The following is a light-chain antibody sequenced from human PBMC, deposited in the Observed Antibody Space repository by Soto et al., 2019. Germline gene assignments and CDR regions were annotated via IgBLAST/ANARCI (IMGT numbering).Light chain of an antibody. J-gene: IGLJ3*02. CDR3: QSYASRLSQLGV. Sequence: QSVLTQPPSVSGAPGQRVTISCTGTSTNIGAGYDVHWYQHLPGTAPKLLIYGDVNRPSGVPDRFSGSRSGTSAALAITGLQPEDEADYYCQSYASRLSQLGVFVGGTKLTVL. V-gene: IGLV1-40*01. CDR2: GDV. CDR1: STNIGAGYD.